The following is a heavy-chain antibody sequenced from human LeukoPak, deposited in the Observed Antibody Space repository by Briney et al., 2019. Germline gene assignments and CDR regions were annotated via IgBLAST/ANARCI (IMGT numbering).Heavy chain of an antibody. Sequence: GGSLRLSCAASGFTFSDYYMSWIRQAPGKGLAWVSSISYSGGTIYYADSVKGRFTISRDNAKNSLYLQMNSLRGEDTAVYYCARDPRDRLDPWGQGTLVTVSS. CDR1: GFTFSDYY. V-gene: IGHV3-11*01. J-gene: IGHJ5*02. CDR2: ISYSGGTI. CDR3: ARDPRDRLDP. D-gene: IGHD2-15*01.